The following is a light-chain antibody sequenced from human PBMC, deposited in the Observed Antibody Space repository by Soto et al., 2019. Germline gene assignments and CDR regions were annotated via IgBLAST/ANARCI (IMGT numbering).Light chain of an antibody. Sequence: EIVMTQSPATLSVSPGARATLSCRASQSVSSNLAWYQQKPGQAPRLLIYGASTRPTGIPARFSGSGSGTEFTLTISSLQSEDFAVYYCQQYNNWPSTFGGGTKVDIK. CDR3: QQYNNWPST. CDR2: GAS. J-gene: IGKJ4*02. V-gene: IGKV3-15*01. CDR1: QSVSSN.